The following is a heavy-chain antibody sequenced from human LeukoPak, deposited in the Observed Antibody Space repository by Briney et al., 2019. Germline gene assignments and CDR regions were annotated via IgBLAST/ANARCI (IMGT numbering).Heavy chain of an antibody. Sequence: RPGGSLRLSCVASGFTFSDYYMSWIRQAPGKGLEWISYISSSGGSTNYADSVKGRFTISRDNPKNSLYLLMNTLRAEDTAMYYCARDFIHRSGEANYWGRGTLVTVSS. J-gene: IGHJ4*02. CDR2: ISSSGGST. CDR1: GFTFSDYY. CDR3: ARDFIHRSGEANY. V-gene: IGHV3-11*05. D-gene: IGHD3-22*01.